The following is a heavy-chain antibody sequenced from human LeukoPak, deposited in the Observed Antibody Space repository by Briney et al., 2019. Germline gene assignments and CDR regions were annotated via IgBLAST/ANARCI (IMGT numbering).Heavy chain of an antibody. J-gene: IGHJ4*02. CDR1: GITFSSYA. D-gene: IGHD1-26*01. Sequence: PGGSLRLSCAASGITFSSYAMSWVRQAPGKGLEWVSAISGSGGSTYYADSVKGRFTISRDNSKNTLYLQMNSLRAEDTAMYYCAKDVGLIIVGALYWGRGTLVTVSS. CDR3: AKDVGLIIVGALY. CDR2: ISGSGGST. V-gene: IGHV3-23*01.